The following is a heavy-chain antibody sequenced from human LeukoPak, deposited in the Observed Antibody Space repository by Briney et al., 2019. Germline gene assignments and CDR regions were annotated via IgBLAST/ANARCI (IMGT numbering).Heavy chain of an antibody. CDR1: GYSFSDYN. CDR3: ARDREGLDS. Sequence: ASVKVSCKASGYSFSDYNMHWVRQAPGQGREGMGWISPNSGDTTYAQKFQGRVTLTSDTSTTTAYMDLRRLTSDDTAVYYCARDREGLDSWGQGTLVTVSS. V-gene: IGHV1-2*02. J-gene: IGHJ5*01. CDR2: ISPNSGDT.